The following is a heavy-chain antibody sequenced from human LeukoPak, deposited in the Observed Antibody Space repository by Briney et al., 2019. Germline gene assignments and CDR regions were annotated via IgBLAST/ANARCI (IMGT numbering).Heavy chain of an antibody. V-gene: IGHV3-48*01. CDR1: GFTFSSYS. J-gene: IGHJ5*02. Sequence: GGSLRLSCAASGFTFSSYSMNWVRQAPGKGPEWVSYISSSSSTIYYADSVKGRFTISRDNAKNSLYLQMNSLRAEDTAVYYCARADFWSGNWFDPWGQGTLVTVSS. D-gene: IGHD3-3*01. CDR3: ARADFWSGNWFDP. CDR2: ISSSSSTI.